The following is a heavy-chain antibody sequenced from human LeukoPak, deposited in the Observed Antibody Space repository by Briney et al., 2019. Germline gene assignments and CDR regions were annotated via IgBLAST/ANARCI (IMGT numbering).Heavy chain of an antibody. V-gene: IGHV4-34*01. Sequence: PSETLSLTCTVSGGSISSYYWSWIRQPPGKGLEWIGEINHSGSTNYNPSLKSRVTISVDTSKNQFSLKLSSVTAADTAVYYCARGHGAFDIWGQGTMVTVSS. CDR3: ARGHGAFDI. CDR1: GGSISSYY. J-gene: IGHJ3*02. CDR2: INHSGST.